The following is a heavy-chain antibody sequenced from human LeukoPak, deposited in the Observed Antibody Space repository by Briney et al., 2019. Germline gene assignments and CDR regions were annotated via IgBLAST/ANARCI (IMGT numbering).Heavy chain of an antibody. Sequence: GSSVRLSCAASGFTFSSYGMHWVRQAPGKGREWVAVVWYDGSNKYYADSVKGRFTISRENSKNTLYLQMNSLRAEDTAVYYCARALISSSWRTWATYYYYGMDVWGKGTTVTVSS. CDR2: VWYDGSNK. J-gene: IGHJ6*04. CDR3: ARALISSSWRTWATYYYYGMDV. D-gene: IGHD6-13*01. CDR1: GFTFSSYG. V-gene: IGHV3-33*01.